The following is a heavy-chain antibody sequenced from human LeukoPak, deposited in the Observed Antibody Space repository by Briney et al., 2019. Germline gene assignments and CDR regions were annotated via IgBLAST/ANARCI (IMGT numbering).Heavy chain of an antibody. J-gene: IGHJ4*02. CDR2: IYYSGST. D-gene: IGHD5-24*01. CDR1: GGSISSYY. CDR3: ARDFSDGYNDRSFGY. Sequence: SETLSLTCTVSGGSISSYYWSWIRQPPGKGLEWIGYIYYSGSTNYNPSLKSRVTISVDTSKNQFSLKLSSVTAADTAVYYCARDFSDGYNDRSFGYWGQGTLVTVSS. V-gene: IGHV4-59*01.